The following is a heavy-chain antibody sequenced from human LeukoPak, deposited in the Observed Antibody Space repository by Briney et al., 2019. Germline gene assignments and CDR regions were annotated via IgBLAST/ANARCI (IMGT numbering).Heavy chain of an antibody. CDR1: GFIFTNYF. CDR2: IKHDGSEK. D-gene: IGHD3-3*01. J-gene: IGHJ4*02. Sequence: TGGSLRLSRAASGFIFTNYFMSWVRQAPGKGLEWVASIKHDGSEKYYVDSVRGRFTISRDNTMNSLYLQMSSLRAEDTAVYYCATDRGWRTSGYYLYYFEYWGQGTLVTFSS. V-gene: IGHV3-7*01. CDR3: ATDRGWRTSGYYLYYFEY.